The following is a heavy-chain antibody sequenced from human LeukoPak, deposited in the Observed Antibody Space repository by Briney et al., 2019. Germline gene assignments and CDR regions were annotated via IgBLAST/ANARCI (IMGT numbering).Heavy chain of an antibody. CDR2: ISYGGSNK. V-gene: IGHV3-30*18. CDR3: AKDNRQWLLPGYYFDY. Sequence: PGGSLRLSCAASGFTFSSYGMHWVRQAPGKGLEWLAVISYGGSNKYYADSVKGRFTISRDNSKNTLYLQMNSLRAEDTAVYYCAKDNRQWLLPGYYFDYWGQGTLVTVSS. J-gene: IGHJ4*02. D-gene: IGHD6-19*01. CDR1: GFTFSSYG.